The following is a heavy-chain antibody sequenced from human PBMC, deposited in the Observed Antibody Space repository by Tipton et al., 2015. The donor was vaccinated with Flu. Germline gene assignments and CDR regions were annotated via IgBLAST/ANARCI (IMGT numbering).Heavy chain of an antibody. V-gene: IGHV4-38-2*01. J-gene: IGHJ5*02. D-gene: IGHD1-26*01. CDR3: ARHTNTWPGGWGWFDP. CDR2: IYHTEST. Sequence: TLSLTCEVSGSSINSDYYWGWIRQPPGKGLEWIAIIYHTESTYYNPSLKSRVTMSVDTSKNQFSLKLSSLTAADTAVYYCARHTNTWPGGWGWFDPWGQGTQVTVSS. CDR1: GSSINSDYY.